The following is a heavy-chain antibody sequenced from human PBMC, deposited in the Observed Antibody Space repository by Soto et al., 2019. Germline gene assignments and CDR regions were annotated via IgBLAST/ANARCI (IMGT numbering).Heavy chain of an antibody. CDR3: ARALLWFGELSYYMDV. D-gene: IGHD3-10*01. CDR1: GGSISSYY. Sequence: SETLSLTCTVSGGSISSYYWSWIRQPPGKGLEWIGYIYYSGSTNYNPSLKSRVTISVDTSKNQLSLKLSSVTAADTAVFYCARALLWFGELSYYMDVWGKGTTVTVSS. J-gene: IGHJ6*03. V-gene: IGHV4-59*01. CDR2: IYYSGST.